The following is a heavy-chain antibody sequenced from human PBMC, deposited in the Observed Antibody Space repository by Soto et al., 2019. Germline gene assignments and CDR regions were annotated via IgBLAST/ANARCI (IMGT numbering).Heavy chain of an antibody. V-gene: IGHV3-23*01. J-gene: IGHJ5*02. Sequence: EVQLLESGGGLVQPGGSLRLSCAASGFTFSSYAMSWVRQAPGKGLEWVSAISGSGSGTYYADSVKGRFTISRDISKNTLYLQMNSLRAEDTAVYYCAKDRAGEWYSSGQNWFDPWGQGTLVTVSS. D-gene: IGHD6-19*01. CDR3: AKDRAGEWYSSGQNWFDP. CDR2: ISGSGSGT. CDR1: GFTFSSYA.